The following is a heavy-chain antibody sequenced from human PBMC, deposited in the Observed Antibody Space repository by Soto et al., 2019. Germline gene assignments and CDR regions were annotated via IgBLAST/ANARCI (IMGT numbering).Heavy chain of an antibody. CDR2: FVPEVGEI. Sequence: ASVKVSCKVSGYTLTELSMHWVRQAPGKGLEWMGGFVPEVGEIIYAQKFQGRVTMTEDTSTVTAYMELSSLRFEDTAVYYCATVLKYSSFRMDYWGQGTLVTVSS. CDR1: GYTLTELS. D-gene: IGHD6-6*01. V-gene: IGHV1-24*01. CDR3: ATVLKYSSFRMDY. J-gene: IGHJ4*02.